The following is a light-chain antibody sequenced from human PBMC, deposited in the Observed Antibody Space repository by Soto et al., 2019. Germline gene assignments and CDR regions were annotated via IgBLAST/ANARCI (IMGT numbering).Light chain of an antibody. CDR3: QQYNNWPRGT. Sequence: IVTTQSPPSLSVSPGERATLSCRASQSVGSNFAWYQQKPGQSPRLLIYDASTRATGIPARFSGSGSGTEFTLTISSLQSEDFAVYYCQQYNNWPRGTFGQGTRLAI. V-gene: IGKV3-15*01. CDR1: QSVGSN. CDR2: DAS. J-gene: IGKJ5*01.